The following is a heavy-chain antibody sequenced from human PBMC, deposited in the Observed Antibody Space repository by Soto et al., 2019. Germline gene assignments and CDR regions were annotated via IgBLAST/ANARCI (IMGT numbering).Heavy chain of an antibody. J-gene: IGHJ4*02. D-gene: IGHD1-26*01. CDR1: GGTFSSYS. V-gene: IGHV1-69*01. CDR2: SIPIFGTA. Sequence: QVQLVQSGAEVKKPGSSVKVSCKASGGTFSSYSINWVRQAPGQGLEWMGESIPIFGTANYAHKFQGRVTITADESTSTAYMELSSLRSEDTAVYYCARDGGRHSGGIDYWGQGTLVTGSS. CDR3: ARDGGRHSGGIDY.